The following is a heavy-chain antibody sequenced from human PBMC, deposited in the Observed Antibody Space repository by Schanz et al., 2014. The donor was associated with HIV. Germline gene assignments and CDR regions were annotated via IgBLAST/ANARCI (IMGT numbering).Heavy chain of an antibody. D-gene: IGHD3-10*01. Sequence: EVQLVESGGGLVKPGRSLRLSCTASGFTFGDYPMSWFRQAPGKGLEWVSAISGGGAGTYYADSVKGRLTISRDNSKNTLYLQMNSLRAEDTSVYYCARGFQGFDYWGQGTLVTVSA. J-gene: IGHJ4*02. CDR1: GFTFGDYP. CDR2: ISGGGAGT. V-gene: IGHV3-23*04. CDR3: ARGFQGFDY.